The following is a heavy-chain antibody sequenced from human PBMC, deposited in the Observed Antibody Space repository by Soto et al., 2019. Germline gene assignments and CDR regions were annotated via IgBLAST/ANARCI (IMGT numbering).Heavy chain of an antibody. CDR2: IDWDNDK. J-gene: IGHJ4*02. CDR3: ARMFHCSGGTCPFDY. D-gene: IGHD2-15*01. CDR1: GFSLSTTGMR. Sequence: SGPTLVNPTRTLTVTCTFSGFSLSTTGMRVSWIRQPPGKALEWLARIDWDNDKFYSTSLKTRLTISKDSSRNQVVLTMTNMDPVDTATYYCARMFHCSGGTCPFDYWGQGALVTV. V-gene: IGHV2-70*04.